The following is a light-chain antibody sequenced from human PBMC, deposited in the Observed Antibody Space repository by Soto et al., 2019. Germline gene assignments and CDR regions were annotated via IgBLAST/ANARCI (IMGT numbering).Light chain of an antibody. V-gene: IGKV1-8*01. CDR2: AAS. CDR3: QQYYSYPLYT. J-gene: IGKJ2*01. CDR1: QGISSY. Sequence: IRMTQSPSSFSASTGDRVTITCRASQGISSYLAWYQQKPGKAPKLLIYAASTLQSGVPSRFSGSGSGTDFTLTISCLQSEDFATYYCQQYYSYPLYTFGQGTKLEIK.